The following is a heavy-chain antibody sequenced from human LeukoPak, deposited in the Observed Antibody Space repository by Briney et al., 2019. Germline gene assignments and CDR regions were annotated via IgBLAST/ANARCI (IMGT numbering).Heavy chain of an antibody. CDR2: IKQDGSEK. CDR3: ARDPSYYYYGMDV. Sequence: RPGGSLRLSCVASGFTFSSYWMSWVRQAPGKGLEWVANIKQDGSEKYYVDSVKGRFTISRDNAKNSLYLQMNSLRAEDTAVYYCARDPSYYYYGMDVWGQGTTVTVSS. J-gene: IGHJ6*02. CDR1: GFTFSSYW. V-gene: IGHV3-7*03.